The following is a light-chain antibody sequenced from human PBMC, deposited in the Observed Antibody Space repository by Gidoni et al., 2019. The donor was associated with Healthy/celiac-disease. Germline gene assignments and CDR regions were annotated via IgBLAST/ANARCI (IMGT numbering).Light chain of an antibody. CDR3: QQYNNWPPWT. J-gene: IGKJ1*01. CDR2: GAS. Sequence: EIVMTQSPATLSVSPGERATLSCRASQSVSSNLAWDQQKPGQAPSLLIYGASTRATGIPARFSGSGSGTEFTLTISSLQSEDFAVYYCQQYNNWPPWTFGQGTKVEIK. CDR1: QSVSSN. V-gene: IGKV3-15*01.